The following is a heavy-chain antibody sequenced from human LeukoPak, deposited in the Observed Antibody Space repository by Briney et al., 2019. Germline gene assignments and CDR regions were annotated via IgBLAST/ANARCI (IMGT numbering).Heavy chain of an antibody. V-gene: IGHV4-59*01. CDR1: GGSISSYY. CDR2: IYYSGST. D-gene: IGHD1-26*01. CDR3: ARAHSGSYWRNAFDI. J-gene: IGHJ3*02. Sequence: SETLSLTCTVSGGSISSYYWSWIRQPPGKGLEWIGYIYYSGSTNYNPSLKSRVTISVDTSKNQFSLKLSSVTAADTAVRYCARAHSGSYWRNAFDIWGQGTMVTVSS.